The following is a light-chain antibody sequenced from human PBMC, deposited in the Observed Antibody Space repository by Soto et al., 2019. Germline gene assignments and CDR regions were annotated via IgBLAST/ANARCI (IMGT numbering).Light chain of an antibody. J-gene: IGKJ2*01. CDR2: AAS. CDR3: QQSYSTPLYS. CDR1: QSIDRY. Sequence: DIQMTQSPSSLSASVGDRVTITCRPSQSIDRYLSWYQHRPGQAPKVLIYAASSLQSGVPSRFSGSGSGTDFTLTIDNLQPEDFATYYCQQSYSTPLYSFGPGTKVDI. V-gene: IGKV1-39*01.